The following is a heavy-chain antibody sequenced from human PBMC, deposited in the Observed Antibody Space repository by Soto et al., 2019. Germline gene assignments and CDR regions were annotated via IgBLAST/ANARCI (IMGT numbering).Heavy chain of an antibody. Sequence: QITLKESGPTLVKPTQTLTLTCTFSGFSLSTSGVGVGWIRQPPGKALEWLALIYWNDDKRYSPSLKSRLTMTKDTSKNQVVLTMTNMDPVDTATYHCAHGAAAGTGSYYYYGMDVWGQGTTVTVSS. D-gene: IGHD6-13*01. J-gene: IGHJ6*02. CDR2: IYWNDDK. CDR3: AHGAAAGTGSYYYYGMDV. CDR1: GFSLSTSGVG. V-gene: IGHV2-5*01.